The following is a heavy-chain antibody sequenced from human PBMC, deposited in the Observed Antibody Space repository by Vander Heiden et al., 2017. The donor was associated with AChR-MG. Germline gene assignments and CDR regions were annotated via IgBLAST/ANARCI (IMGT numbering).Heavy chain of an antibody. Sequence: EVQLVQSGAEVKKPGESLKISCKGSGYSFNSYGIGWVRQMPGKGLECMGIIYPGDSDTRYSPSFQGQVTISADKSISTAYLQWSSLKASDTAMYYCARLWDFWSGYQGRYFDYWCQGTLVTVSS. CDR2: IYPGDSDT. V-gene: IGHV5-51*01. CDR3: ARLWDFWSGYQGRYFDY. D-gene: IGHD3-3*01. CDR1: GYSFNSYG. J-gene: IGHJ4*02.